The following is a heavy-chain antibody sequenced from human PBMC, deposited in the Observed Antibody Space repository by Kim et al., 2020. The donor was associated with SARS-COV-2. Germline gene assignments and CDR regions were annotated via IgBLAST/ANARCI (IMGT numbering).Heavy chain of an antibody. D-gene: IGHD3-22*01. V-gene: IGHV1-8*01. CDR3: ARGLRRITMIVVVIAKTNWCAP. CDR2: MNPNSGNT. CDR1: GYTFTSYD. J-gene: IGHJ5*02. Sequence: ASVKVSCKASGYTFTSYDINWVRQATGQGLEWMGWMNPNSGNTGYAQKFQGRVTMTRNTSISTAYMELSSLRSEDTAVYYCARGLRRITMIVVVIAKTNWCAPWGQGTLVTVSS.